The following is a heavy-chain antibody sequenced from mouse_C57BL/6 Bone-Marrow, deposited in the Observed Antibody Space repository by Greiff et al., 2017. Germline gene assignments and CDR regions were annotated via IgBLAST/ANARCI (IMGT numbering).Heavy chain of an antibody. D-gene: IGHD1-1*01. Sequence: QVHVKQSGAELARPGASVKLSCKASGYTFTSYGISWVKQRTGQGLEWIGEIYPRSGNTYYNEKFKGKATLTADKSSSTAYMELRSLTSEDSAVYFCARSAYGSDYWGQGTTLTVSS. CDR3: ARSAYGSDY. CDR1: GYTFTSYG. CDR2: IYPRSGNT. J-gene: IGHJ2*01. V-gene: IGHV1-81*01.